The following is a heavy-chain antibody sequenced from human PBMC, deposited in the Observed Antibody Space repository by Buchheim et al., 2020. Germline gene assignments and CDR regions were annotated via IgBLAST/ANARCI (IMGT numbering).Heavy chain of an antibody. CDR3: ARGPLGTLITIFGVAPSGFDP. Sequence: QVQLVQSGAEVKKPGASVKVSCKASGYTFTSYDINWVRQATGQGLEWMGWMNPNSGNTGYAQKFQGRVTMTRNTSISTAYMELSSLRSEDTAVYYCARGPLGTLITIFGVAPSGFDPWGQGTL. J-gene: IGHJ5*02. D-gene: IGHD3-3*01. CDR1: GYTFTSYD. V-gene: IGHV1-8*01. CDR2: MNPNSGNT.